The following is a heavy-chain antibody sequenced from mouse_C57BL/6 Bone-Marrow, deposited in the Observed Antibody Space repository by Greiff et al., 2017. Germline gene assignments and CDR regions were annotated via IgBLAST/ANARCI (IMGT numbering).Heavy chain of an antibody. Sequence: EVQLQQSGPELVKPGASVKISCKASGYSFTGYYMNWVKQSPEKSLEWIGEINPSTGGTTYNQKFKAKATLTVDKSSSTAYMQLKSLTSEDSAVYYCARRATVVDFDVGGTGTTVTVSS. CDR3: ARRATVVDFDV. CDR1: GYSFTGYY. J-gene: IGHJ1*03. V-gene: IGHV1-42*01. CDR2: INPSTGGT. D-gene: IGHD1-1*01.